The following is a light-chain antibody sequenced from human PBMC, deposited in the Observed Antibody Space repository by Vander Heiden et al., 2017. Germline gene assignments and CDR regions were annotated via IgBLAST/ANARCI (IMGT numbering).Light chain of an antibody. Sequence: QSVLTQPPSLSGAPGQRVTISSTGSSSSIGAGYDFLWHQQLPGTAPNLLIIGNSNRPSGVPDRFPGSKSGTCASLAITGLQAEDEADDYCHSYDSSLSSVVFGGGTKLTVL. CDR3: HSYDSSLSSVV. J-gene: IGLJ3*02. CDR1: SSSIGAGYD. CDR2: GNS. V-gene: IGLV1-40*01.